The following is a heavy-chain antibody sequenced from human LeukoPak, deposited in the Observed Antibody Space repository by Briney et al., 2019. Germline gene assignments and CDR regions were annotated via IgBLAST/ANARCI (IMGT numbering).Heavy chain of an antibody. D-gene: IGHD2/OR15-2a*01. J-gene: IGHJ4*02. CDR2: ISGSGNGGSI. Sequence: PGGSLRLSCSASGFVFSIYTMYWVRQAPGKGPEYVSTISGSGNGGSIYYADSVKGRFTISRDDSKSIVYLQMNGLRSEDTAVYYCVEDLGRVRGTPDSWGQGTLVTVSS. CDR3: VEDLGRVRGTPDS. CDR1: GFVFSIYT. V-gene: IGHV3-64D*06.